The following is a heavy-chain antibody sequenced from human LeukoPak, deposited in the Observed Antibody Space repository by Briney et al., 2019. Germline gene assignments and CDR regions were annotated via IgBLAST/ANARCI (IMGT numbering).Heavy chain of an antibody. D-gene: IGHD5-12*01. CDR1: GGSFSGYY. CDR2: INHSGST. CDR3: ARGLIVATTNDYFDY. Sequence: PSEALSLTCAVYGGSFSGYYWSWTRHPPGKGREWIGEINHSGSTNYNPSLKSRVTISVDTSKNQFSLKLSSVTAADTAVYFCARGLIVATTNDYFDYWGQGTLVTVSS. V-gene: IGHV4-34*01. J-gene: IGHJ4*02.